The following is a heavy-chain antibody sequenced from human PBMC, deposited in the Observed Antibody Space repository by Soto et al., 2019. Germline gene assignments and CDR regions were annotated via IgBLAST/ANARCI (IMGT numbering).Heavy chain of an antibody. CDR1: GGSISSDY. V-gene: IGHV4-59*08. Sequence: SETLSLTCTVSGGSISSDYWSWIRQPPGKGLEWIGYIYYSGSTNYNPSLKSRVTISVDTSKNKFSLKLSSVTSAYPALYYCARHVPGAIDYSGQGTLVTVSS. CDR3: ARHVPGAIDY. D-gene: IGHD7-27*01. J-gene: IGHJ4*02. CDR2: IYYSGST.